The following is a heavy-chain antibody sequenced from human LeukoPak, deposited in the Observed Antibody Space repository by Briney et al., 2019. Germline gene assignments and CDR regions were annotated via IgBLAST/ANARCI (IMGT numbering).Heavy chain of an antibody. CDR2: ISGSGGST. J-gene: IGHJ4*02. V-gene: IGHV3-23*01. CDR3: ARAEGIAVAGRPFDY. CDR1: GFTFSSYA. Sequence: GGSLRLSCAASGFTFSSYAMSWVRQAPGKGLEWVSAISGSGGSTYYADSVKGRFTISRDNSKNTLYLQMNSLRAEDTAVYYCARAEGIAVAGRPFDYWGQGTLVTVSS. D-gene: IGHD6-19*01.